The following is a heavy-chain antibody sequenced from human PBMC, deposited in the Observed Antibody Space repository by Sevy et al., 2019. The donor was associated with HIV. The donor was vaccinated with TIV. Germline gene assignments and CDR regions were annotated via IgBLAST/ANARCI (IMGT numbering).Heavy chain of an antibody. CDR2: FDPEDGET. J-gene: IGHJ4*02. D-gene: IGHD2-15*01. Sequence: GESLKISCKVSGYTLIEFSMHWVRQAPGKGLEWMGGFDPEDGETIYAQRFQGGVTMTEDTSTDTAYMELGSLGSEDTAGYYCATGLPGEYVDCSSCYSDYFAYWGQGTLVTVSS. V-gene: IGHV1-24*01. CDR1: GYTLIEFS. CDR3: ATGLPGEYVDCSSCYSDYFAY.